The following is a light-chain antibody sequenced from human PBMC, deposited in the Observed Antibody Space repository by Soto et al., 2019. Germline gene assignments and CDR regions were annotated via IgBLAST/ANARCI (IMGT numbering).Light chain of an antibody. CDR3: VALDDSLSARV. Sequence: QSVLTQPPSASGTPGQRVTISCSGRGSNIGSHDVYWYQHLPGTAPKVLIYRNDQRPSGVPDRFSASRSGTSASLAISGLRSEDEADYYCVALDDSLSARVFGVWTQLTVL. V-gene: IGLV1-47*02. CDR1: GSNIGSHD. CDR2: RND. J-gene: IGLJ3*02.